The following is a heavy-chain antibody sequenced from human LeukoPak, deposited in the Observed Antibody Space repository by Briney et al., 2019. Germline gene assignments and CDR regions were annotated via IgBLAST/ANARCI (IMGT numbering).Heavy chain of an antibody. D-gene: IGHD2-2*01. CDR1: GYTFTSYD. J-gene: IGHJ4*02. CDR3: ATGRGPYAAGYFDY. Sequence: ASVKVSCKASGYTFTSYDINWVRQATGQGLEWMGWMNPNSGNTGYAQKFQGRVTMTEDTSTDTAYMELSSLRSEDTAVYYCATGRGPYAAGYFDYWGQGTLVTVSS. V-gene: IGHV1-8*01. CDR2: MNPNSGNT.